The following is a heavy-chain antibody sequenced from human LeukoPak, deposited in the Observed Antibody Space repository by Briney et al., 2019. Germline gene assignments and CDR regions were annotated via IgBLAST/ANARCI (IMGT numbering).Heavy chain of an antibody. Sequence: SETLSLTCTVSGGSISSSSYYWGWIRKPPGKGLEWIGSMYHSGSTYYNPSLKSRVTMSVDTSNDQLSLKLSSVTAADTAVYYCARVALITIHENDAFDIWGQGTVVTVSS. J-gene: IGHJ3*02. V-gene: IGHV4-39*07. D-gene: IGHD3-3*01. CDR2: MYHSGST. CDR1: GGSISSSSYY. CDR3: ARVALITIHENDAFDI.